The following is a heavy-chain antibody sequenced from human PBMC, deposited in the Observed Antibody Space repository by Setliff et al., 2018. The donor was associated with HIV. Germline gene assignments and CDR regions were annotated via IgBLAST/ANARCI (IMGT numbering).Heavy chain of an antibody. CDR2: IYYSGTT. J-gene: IGHJ4*02. D-gene: IGHD6-6*01. CDR3: ARAHVAARPFDH. V-gene: IGHV4-31*03. CDR1: GDSVSSVGHY. Sequence: PSETLSLTCTVSGDSVSSVGHYWSWIRQHPVKGLEWIGYIYYSGTTYYNPSLKGRLTISIDTSKNQFSLKLSSVTAADTAVYFCARAHVAARPFDHWGQGTLVTVSS.